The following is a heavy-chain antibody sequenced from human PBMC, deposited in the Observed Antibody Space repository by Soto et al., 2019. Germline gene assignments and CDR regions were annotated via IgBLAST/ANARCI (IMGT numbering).Heavy chain of an antibody. CDR2: INHSGST. J-gene: IGHJ6*02. CDR3: ARGGWSWPMGAYYYYGMDV. V-gene: IGHV4-34*01. Sequence: QVQLQQWGAGLLKPSETLSLTCAVYGGSFSGYYWSWIRQPPGQGLEWIGEINHSGSTNYNPSLKSRVTISVDTSKNQFSLKLSSVTAADTAVYYCARGGWSWPMGAYYYYGMDVWGQGTTVTVSS. D-gene: IGHD1-26*01. CDR1: GGSFSGYY.